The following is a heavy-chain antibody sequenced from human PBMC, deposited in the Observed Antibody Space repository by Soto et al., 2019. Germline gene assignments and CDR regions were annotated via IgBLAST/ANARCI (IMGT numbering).Heavy chain of an antibody. CDR1: GYTFTTYY. Sequence: QVQLVQSGAEVKKPGASVEVSCKASGYTFTTYYIHWVRHAPGQGLEWMGVINPGGVSTKYAQKFQDVVTRTSDTPTSTVYMDLSRLRSEDTAVYFCARGGNGVNVGYWYFDLWGRGTQVTVSP. CDR3: ARGGNGVNVGYWYFDL. D-gene: IGHD2-8*01. J-gene: IGHJ2*01. V-gene: IGHV1-46*01. CDR2: INPGGVST.